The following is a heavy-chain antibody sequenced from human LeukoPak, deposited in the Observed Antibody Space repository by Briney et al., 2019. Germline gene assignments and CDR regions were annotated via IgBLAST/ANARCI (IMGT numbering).Heavy chain of an antibody. V-gene: IGHV4-59*01. D-gene: IGHD3-22*01. CDR2: IYYSGST. CDR3: ASYYYDSSGYFEYFQH. J-gene: IGHJ1*01. CDR1: GGSISSYN. Sequence: SETLSLTCTVSGGSISSYNWSWIRQPPGKGLEWIGYIYYSGSTNYNPSLKSRVTISVDTSKNQFSLKLSSVTAADTAVYYCASYYYDSSGYFEYFQHWGQGTLVTVSS.